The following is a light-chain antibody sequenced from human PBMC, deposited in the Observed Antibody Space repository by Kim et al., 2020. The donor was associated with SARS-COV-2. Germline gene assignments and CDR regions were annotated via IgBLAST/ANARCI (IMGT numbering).Light chain of an antibody. CDR3: QQHGSAPWT. Sequence: AAGESATLSCRASQSVSNNDLAWYQHKPGQAPRLLIYDASRRATGIADRFSGSGSGTDFTLTISRLEPEDFAVYHCQQHGSAPWTFGQGTKVDIK. J-gene: IGKJ1*01. CDR2: DAS. V-gene: IGKV3-20*01. CDR1: QSVSNND.